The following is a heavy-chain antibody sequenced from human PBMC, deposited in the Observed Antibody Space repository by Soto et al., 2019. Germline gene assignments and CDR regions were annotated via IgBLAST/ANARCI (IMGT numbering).Heavy chain of an antibody. Sequence: GGSLRLSCAASGFTFSSYAMHWVRQAPGKGLEWVAVISYDGSNKYYADSVKGRFTISRDNSKNTLYLQMNSLRAEDTAVYYCASGPHYYDSSGYYLIDYWGQGTLVTVSS. V-gene: IGHV3-30-3*01. CDR3: ASGPHYYDSSGYYLIDY. J-gene: IGHJ4*02. CDR1: GFTFSSYA. CDR2: ISYDGSNK. D-gene: IGHD3-22*01.